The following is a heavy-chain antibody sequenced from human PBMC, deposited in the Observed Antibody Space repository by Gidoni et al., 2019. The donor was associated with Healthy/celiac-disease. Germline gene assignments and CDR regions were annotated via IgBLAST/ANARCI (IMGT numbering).Heavy chain of an antibody. CDR2: ISSSGSTI. CDR1: GLPSSDYY. CDR3: ARYSLYSSSLIDY. V-gene: IGHV3-11*01. J-gene: IGHJ4*02. Sequence: QVQLVASGGSLVKPVGSLRLSCAAPGLPSSDYYMSWIRQAPGKGLEWVSYISSSGSTIYYADSVKGRFTISRDNAKNSLYLQMNSLRAEDTAVYYCARYSLYSSSLIDYWGQGTLVTVSS. D-gene: IGHD6-6*01.